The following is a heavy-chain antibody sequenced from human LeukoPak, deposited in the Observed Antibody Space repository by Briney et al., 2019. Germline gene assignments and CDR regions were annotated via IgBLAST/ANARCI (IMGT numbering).Heavy chain of an antibody. V-gene: IGHV3-30*02. Sequence: GGSLRLSCAASGFTFSSYGMHWVRQAPGKGLEWVAFIRYDGSNKYYADSVKGRFTISRDNSKNTLYLQMNSLRAEDTAVYYCAKDEIAVAGISASRIGYWGQGTLVTVSS. D-gene: IGHD6-19*01. CDR2: IRYDGSNK. CDR1: GFTFSSYG. J-gene: IGHJ4*02. CDR3: AKDEIAVAGISASRIGY.